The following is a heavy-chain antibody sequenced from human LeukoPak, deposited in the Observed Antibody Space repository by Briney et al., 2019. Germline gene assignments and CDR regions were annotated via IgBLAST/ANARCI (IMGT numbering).Heavy chain of an antibody. CDR1: GYTFTNYA. V-gene: IGHV7-4-1*02. Sequence: ASVKASCKASGYTFTNYAMNWVRQAPGQGLEWMGWIHPSTGNPTYAQGFTGRFVFSLDTSVSTTYLQISSLKAEDTAVYYCARAFQSLGGLSLPAYWGQGTLVTVSS. CDR2: IHPSTGNP. J-gene: IGHJ4*02. D-gene: IGHD3-16*02. CDR3: ARAFQSLGGLSLPAY.